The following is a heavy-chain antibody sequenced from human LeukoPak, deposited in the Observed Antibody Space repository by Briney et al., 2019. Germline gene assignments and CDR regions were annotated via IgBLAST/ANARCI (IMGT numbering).Heavy chain of an antibody. CDR1: GGSISNYY. CDR2: IYYSGST. Sequence: PSETLSLTCTVSGGSISNYYWSWIRQPPGKGLEWIGYIYYSGSTNYNPSLKSRVTISVDKSKNQFSLKLSSVTAADTAVYYCARDKDSSSWLYHFDYWGQGTLVTVSS. V-gene: IGHV4-59*12. J-gene: IGHJ4*02. CDR3: ARDKDSSSWLYHFDY. D-gene: IGHD6-13*01.